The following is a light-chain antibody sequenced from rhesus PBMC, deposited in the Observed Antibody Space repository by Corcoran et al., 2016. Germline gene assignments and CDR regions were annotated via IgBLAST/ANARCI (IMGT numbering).Light chain of an antibody. CDR1: QSISSW. V-gene: IGKV1-22*01. J-gene: IGKJ2*01. CDR2: KAS. Sequence: DIQMTQSPSSLSASVGDTVTITSRASQSISSWLDWYQQKPGNAPKLLIYKASILQIGVPSRCRGIGSGTVFTLTISSLQPEDFATYYCLQYSSSLYSFGQGTKVEI. CDR3: LQYSSSLYS.